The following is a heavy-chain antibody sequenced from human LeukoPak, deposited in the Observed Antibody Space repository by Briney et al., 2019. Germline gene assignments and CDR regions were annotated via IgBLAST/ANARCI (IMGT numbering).Heavy chain of an antibody. CDR2: INHSGSA. CDR3: ARDPPSRGTRYFDY. D-gene: IGHD3-16*01. V-gene: IGHV4-34*01. J-gene: IGHJ4*02. Sequence: SETLSLTCAVYGGSFSNYYWSWIRLPPGKGLEWIGEINHSGSATYNPSLKSRVTISVDTSKNQFSLKLSSVTAADTAVYYCARDPPSRGTRYFDYWGQGILVTVSS. CDR1: GGSFSNYY.